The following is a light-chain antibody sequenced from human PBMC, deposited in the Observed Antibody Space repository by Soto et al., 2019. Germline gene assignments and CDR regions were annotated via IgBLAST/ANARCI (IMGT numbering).Light chain of an antibody. Sequence: QSVLTQPASVSGSPGQSITISCTGTSSDVGGYNYVSWYQQHPGKAPKLMIYEVSNRPSGVSNRFSGSKSGNTASLTISGLXXXXXXXXXCSSYTRSSTRVFGGGTKLTVL. CDR3: SSYTRSSTRV. J-gene: IGLJ3*02. CDR1: SSDVGGYNY. V-gene: IGLV2-14*01. CDR2: EVS.